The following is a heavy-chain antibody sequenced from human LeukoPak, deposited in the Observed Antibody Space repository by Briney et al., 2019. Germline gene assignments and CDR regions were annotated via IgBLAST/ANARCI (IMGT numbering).Heavy chain of an antibody. Sequence: SETLSLTCTVSGGSISSYYWSWIRQPPGKGLEWMGYIYYSGSTNYNPSLKSRVTISVDTSKNQFSLKLSSVTAADTAVYYCARDGITMVRGVINGAFDIWGQGTMVTVSS. V-gene: IGHV4-59*01. J-gene: IGHJ3*02. D-gene: IGHD3-10*01. CDR3: ARDGITMVRGVINGAFDI. CDR2: IYYSGST. CDR1: GGSISSYY.